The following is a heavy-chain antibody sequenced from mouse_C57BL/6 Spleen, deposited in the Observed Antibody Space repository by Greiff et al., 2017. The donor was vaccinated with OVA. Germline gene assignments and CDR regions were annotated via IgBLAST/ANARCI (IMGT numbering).Heavy chain of an antibody. J-gene: IGHJ2*01. V-gene: IGHV6-3*01. Sequence: EVKVEESGGGLVQPGGSMKLSCVASGFTFSNYWMNWVRQSPEKGLEWVAQIRLKSDNYATHYAESVKGRFTISRDDSKSSVYLQMNNLRAEDTAIYYCTGRVVLLRYLSDYWGQGTTLTVSS. CDR1: GFTFSNYW. D-gene: IGHD1-1*01. CDR3: TGRVVLLRYLSDY. CDR2: IRLKSDNYAT.